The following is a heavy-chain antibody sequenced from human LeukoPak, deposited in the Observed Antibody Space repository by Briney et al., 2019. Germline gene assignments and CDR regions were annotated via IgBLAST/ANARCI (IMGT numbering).Heavy chain of an antibody. CDR1: GFTFDDYG. J-gene: IGHJ6*03. CDR2: INWNGGST. Sequence: GGSLRLSCAASGFTFDDYGMSWVRQAPGKGLEWVSGINWNGGSTGYADSVKGRFTISRDNAKNSLYLQMNSLRAEDTALYYCARGQLAARNCYYYMDVWGKGTTVTVSS. D-gene: IGHD6-6*01. V-gene: IGHV3-20*04. CDR3: ARGQLAARNCYYYMDV.